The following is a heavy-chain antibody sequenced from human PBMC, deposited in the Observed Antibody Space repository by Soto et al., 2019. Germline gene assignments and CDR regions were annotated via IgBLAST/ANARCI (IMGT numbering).Heavy chain of an antibody. D-gene: IGHD2-15*01. CDR2: IYTGGST. Sequence: PGGSLRLSCAASEFTVSTNCMTWVRQAPRKGLEWVSVIYTGGSTNYADSVRARVTVSRDNCKHTLFLQMNSLRAEDTAVYYCARAGYGDEIGWFDPWGQGTLVTVSS. CDR1: EFTVSTNC. V-gene: IGHV3-53*01. J-gene: IGHJ5*02. CDR3: ARAGYGDEIGWFDP.